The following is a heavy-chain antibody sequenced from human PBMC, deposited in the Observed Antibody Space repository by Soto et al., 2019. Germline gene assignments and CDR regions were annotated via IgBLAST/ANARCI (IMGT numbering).Heavy chain of an antibody. Sequence: SGGSLRLSCVVSGFTFRSYGMHWVRQAPGKGLEWVALISHDENNKYYADSVKGRFTISRDNSNNTLHLQMNSLRAEDTAVYYCAKDRRIVVMVYGGMDVRGQGTTVTVSS. V-gene: IGHV3-30*18. CDR2: ISHDENNK. J-gene: IGHJ6*02. CDR3: AKDRRIVVMVYGGMDV. CDR1: GFTFRSYG. D-gene: IGHD2-8*01.